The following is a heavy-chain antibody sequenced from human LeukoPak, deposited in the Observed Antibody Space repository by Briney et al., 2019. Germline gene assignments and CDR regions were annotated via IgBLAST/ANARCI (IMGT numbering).Heavy chain of an antibody. J-gene: IGHJ4*02. V-gene: IGHV3-23*01. Sequence: GGSLRLSCAASGFTFSSYAMSWVRQAPGKGLEWVSAISGSGGSTYYADSVKGRFTISRDNSKNTLYLQMNSLRAEDTAVYYCAEAIYYDSSGYYSTFDYWGQGTLVTVSS. CDR2: ISGSGGST. CDR1: GFTFSSYA. CDR3: AEAIYYDSSGYYSTFDY. D-gene: IGHD3-22*01.